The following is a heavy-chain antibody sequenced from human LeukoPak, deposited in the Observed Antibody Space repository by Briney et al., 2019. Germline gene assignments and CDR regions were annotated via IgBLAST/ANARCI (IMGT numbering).Heavy chain of an antibody. CDR1: GYTFTSYG. J-gene: IGHJ4*02. D-gene: IGHD5-18*01. CDR2: INPSGGST. CDR3: ARDRPRRGYSPYTVLYYFDY. V-gene: IGHV1-46*01. Sequence: GASVKVSCKASGYTFTSYGISWVRQAPGQGLEWMGIINPSGGSTSYAQKFQGRVTMTRDTSTSTVYMELSSLRSEDAAVYYCARDRPRRGYSPYTVLYYFDYWGQGTLVTVSS.